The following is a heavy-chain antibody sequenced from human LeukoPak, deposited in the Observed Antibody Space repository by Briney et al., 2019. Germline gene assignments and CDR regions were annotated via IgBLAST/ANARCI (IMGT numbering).Heavy chain of an antibody. D-gene: IGHD2-21*02. CDR2: IYYSGST. Sequence: SETLSLTCTGSGGSISSYYWSWIRQPPGKGLEWIRYIYYSGSTSYNPSLKSRVTISIDTSKSQFSLKLSSVTAADTAVYYCARHFGPAYCDGDCYPFDYWGQGTLVTVSS. CDR1: GGSISSYY. V-gene: IGHV4-59*08. CDR3: ARHFGPAYCDGDCYPFDY. J-gene: IGHJ4*02.